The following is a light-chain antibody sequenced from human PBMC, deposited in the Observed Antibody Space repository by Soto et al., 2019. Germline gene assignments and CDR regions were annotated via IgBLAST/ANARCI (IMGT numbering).Light chain of an antibody. CDR3: QQFHSYPLT. Sequence: IQMTQSPSSISASTGDTVTVTCRASQDIDIYVAWYQQKPGKAPKFLIYKASMLQGGVPSRFSGSGSGTEFTLTISPLQSEDSATYYCQQFHSYPLTFGGGTKVEI. CDR2: KAS. CDR1: QDIDIY. J-gene: IGKJ4*01. V-gene: IGKV1-8*01.